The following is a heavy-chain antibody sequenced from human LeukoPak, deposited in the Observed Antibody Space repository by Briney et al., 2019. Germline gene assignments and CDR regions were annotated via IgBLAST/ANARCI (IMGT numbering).Heavy chain of an antibody. J-gene: IGHJ4*02. CDR1: GGSFSGYY. CDR2: INHSGST. CDR3: ARSRSRKLNFDY. D-gene: IGHD3-10*01. V-gene: IGHV4-34*01. Sequence: SETLSLTCAVYGGSFSGYYWSWIRQPPGKGLEWIGEINHSGSTNYNPSLKSRVTISVDTSKNQFSLKLSSVTAADTAVYYCARSRSRKLNFDYWGQGTLVTVSS.